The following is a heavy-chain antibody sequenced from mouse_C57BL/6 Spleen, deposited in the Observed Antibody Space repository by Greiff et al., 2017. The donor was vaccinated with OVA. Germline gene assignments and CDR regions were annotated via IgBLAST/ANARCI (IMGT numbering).Heavy chain of an antibody. D-gene: IGHD1-1*01. J-gene: IGHJ2*01. Sequence: VQLQQSGAELVKPGASVKLSCKASGYTFTEYTIHWVKQRSGQGLEWIGWFYPGSGSIKYNEKFKDKATLTADKSSSTVYLELSRLTSEDAAVYFCGRHEGGATTVGAYFDYWGQGTPLTVSS. CDR1: GYTFTEYT. CDR3: GRHEGGATTVGAYFDY. CDR2: FYPGSGSI. V-gene: IGHV1-62-2*01.